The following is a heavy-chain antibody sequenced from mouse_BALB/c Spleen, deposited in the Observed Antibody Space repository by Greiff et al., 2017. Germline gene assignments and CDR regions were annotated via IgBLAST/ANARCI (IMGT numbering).Heavy chain of an antibody. Sequence: EVQLQESGGGLVQPGGSRKLSCAASGFTFSSFGMHWVRQAPEKGLEWVAYISSGSSTIYYADTVKGRFTISRDNPKNTLFLQMTSLRSEDTAMYYCASEYGNYFDYWGQGTTLTVSS. CDR1: GFTFSSFG. J-gene: IGHJ2*01. CDR3: ASEYGNYFDY. D-gene: IGHD2-10*02. CDR2: ISSGSSTI. V-gene: IGHV5-17*02.